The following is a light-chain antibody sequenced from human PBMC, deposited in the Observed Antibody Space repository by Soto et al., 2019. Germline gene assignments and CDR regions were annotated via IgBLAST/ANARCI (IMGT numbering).Light chain of an antibody. CDR3: QQYGSSPGT. J-gene: IGKJ1*01. Sequence: EIVLTQSPGTLSLSPGERATLSCRANESVSSDYLAWYQQKPGQAPSLLIYGASSRASGVPDRFIGSGSGTDFTLTISRLEPEDFAVYYCQQYGSSPGTFGQGTRVDIK. CDR2: GAS. CDR1: ESVSSDY. V-gene: IGKV3-20*01.